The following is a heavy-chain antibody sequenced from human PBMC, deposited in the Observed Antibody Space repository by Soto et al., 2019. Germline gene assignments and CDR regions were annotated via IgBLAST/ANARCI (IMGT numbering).Heavy chain of an antibody. CDR2: ISSSSSTI. J-gene: IGHJ2*01. Sequence: GGSLRLSCAASGFTFSSYSMNWVRQAPGKGLEWVSYISSSSSTIYYADSVKGRFTISRDNAKNSLYLQMNSLRDEDTAVYYCTRPSDDRDDYDWYFDLWGRGTLVTVSS. D-gene: IGHD3-16*01. CDR1: GFTFSSYS. CDR3: TRPSDDRDDYDWYFDL. V-gene: IGHV3-48*02.